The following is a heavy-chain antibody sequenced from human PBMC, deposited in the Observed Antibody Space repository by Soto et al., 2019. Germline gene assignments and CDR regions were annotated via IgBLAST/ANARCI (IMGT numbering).Heavy chain of an antibody. J-gene: IGHJ4*02. CDR1: GFTFSNYW. CDR2: INSDGSGT. CDR3: ARDRANYYFAY. V-gene: IGHV3-74*01. Sequence: EVQLVESGGGLVQPGGSLRLSCAASGFTFSNYWMHWVRQAPGKGLVWVSRINSDGSGTTYADSVKGRFTISRDNAKNTLFLQMNSLRAEDTAVYYCARDRANYYFAYWGQGTLVTVSS. D-gene: IGHD1-26*01.